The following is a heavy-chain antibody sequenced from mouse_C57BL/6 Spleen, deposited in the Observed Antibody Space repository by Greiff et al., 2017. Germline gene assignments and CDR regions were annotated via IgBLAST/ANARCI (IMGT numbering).Heavy chain of an antibody. V-gene: IGHV1-4*01. CDR2: FNPSSGYT. J-gene: IGHJ4*01. D-gene: IGHD2-4*01. CDR1: GYTFTSYT. CDR3: ARGYYDYDDYAVGD. Sequence: QVQLQQPGAELARPGASVKMSCKASGYTFTSYTLHWVNQRPGQGLEWIGYFNPSSGYTKYNQKFKDKAPLTADKSSSTAYMQLSSLTSEASAVYCCARGYYDYDDYAVGDWGQGASVTVSS.